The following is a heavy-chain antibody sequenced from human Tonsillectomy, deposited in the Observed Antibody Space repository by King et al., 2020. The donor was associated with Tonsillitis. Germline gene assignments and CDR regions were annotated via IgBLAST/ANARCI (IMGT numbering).Heavy chain of an antibody. CDR2: INPSSDTT. CDR1: GYTFSSYTFPSYY. Sequence: VQLVQSGAEVKKPGASVKVSCKASGYTFSSYTFPSYYMPWVRQAPGQGLEWMGMINPSSDTTTYAQNFQGRVTMTRDTSTSTAYMELSSLRSEDTAVYYCASGYFHDSSGEGWFDPWGQGTLVTVSS. D-gene: IGHD3-22*01. V-gene: IGHV1-46*03. J-gene: IGHJ5*02. CDR3: ASGYFHDSSGEGWFDP.